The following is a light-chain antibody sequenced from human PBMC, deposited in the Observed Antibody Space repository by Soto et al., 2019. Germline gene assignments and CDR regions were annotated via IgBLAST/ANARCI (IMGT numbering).Light chain of an antibody. V-gene: IGKV4-1*01. Sequence: DIVMTQSPDSLAVSLGERATIKCKSSQSVLYSSNNKNYLARYQMKPGQAPGLPIYDAFNRATGVPARFSGTGSGTDFTLTISSLDPEDFALYYCQQRNNWPPIAFGQGTRL. J-gene: IGKJ5*01. CDR3: QQRNNWPPIA. CDR2: DAF. CDR1: QSVLYSSNNKNY.